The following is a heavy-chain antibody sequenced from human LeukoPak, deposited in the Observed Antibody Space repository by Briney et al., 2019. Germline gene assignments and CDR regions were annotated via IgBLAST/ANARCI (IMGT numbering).Heavy chain of an antibody. Sequence: KPSETLSLTCTVSGGSISSSSYYWGWIRQPPGKGLEWIGSIYYSGSTYYNPSLKSRVTISVDTSKNQFSLKLSSVTAADTAVYYCARHGQYYDILTGYCPSNWFDYWGQGTLVTVSS. J-gene: IGHJ4*02. D-gene: IGHD3-9*01. CDR2: IYYSGST. V-gene: IGHV4-39*01. CDR1: GGSISSSSYY. CDR3: ARHGQYYDILTGYCPSNWFDY.